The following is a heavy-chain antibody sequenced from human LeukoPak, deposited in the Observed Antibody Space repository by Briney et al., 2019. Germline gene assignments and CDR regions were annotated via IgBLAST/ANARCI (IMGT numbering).Heavy chain of an antibody. CDR1: GGSFSGYY. V-gene: IGHV4-34*01. Sequence: KPSETLSLTCAVYGGSFSGYYWSWIRQPPGKGLEWIGEINHSGSTNYNPSLKSRVTISVDTSKNQFSLKLSSVTAADTAVYYCARGRTNYDFWSGPRTYYFDYWGQGTLVTVSS. J-gene: IGHJ4*02. CDR3: ARGRTNYDFWSGPRTYYFDY. D-gene: IGHD3-3*01. CDR2: INHSGST.